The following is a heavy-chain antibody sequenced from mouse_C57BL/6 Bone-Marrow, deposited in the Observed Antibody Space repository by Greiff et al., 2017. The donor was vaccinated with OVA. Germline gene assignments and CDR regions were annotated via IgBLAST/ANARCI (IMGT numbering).Heavy chain of an antibody. J-gene: IGHJ1*03. Sequence: EVQGVESGGGLVKPGGSLKLSCAASGFTFSSYAMSWVRQTPEKRLEWVATISDGGSYTYYPDNVKGRFTISRDNAKNNLYLQMSHLKSEDTAMDYCARDRRLRWYFDVWGTGTTVTVSS. CDR3: ARDRRLRWYFDV. CDR2: ISDGGSYT. V-gene: IGHV5-4*01. D-gene: IGHD2-4*01. CDR1: GFTFSSYA.